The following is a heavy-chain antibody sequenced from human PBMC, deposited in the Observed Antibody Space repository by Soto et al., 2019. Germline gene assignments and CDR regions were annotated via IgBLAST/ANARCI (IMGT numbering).Heavy chain of an antibody. V-gene: IGHV1-69*08. CDR3: GRIPRYSFPTSDPLDN. CDR2: IIPIFGSA. J-gene: IGHJ4*02. CDR1: GGTFNTYT. D-gene: IGHD5-18*01. Sequence: QVHLLQSGPEMKKPGSSVTVSCKASGGTFNTYTFSWVRRAPGQGLEWMGSIIPIFGSANYAPRFQGRLSITADQSATTTYMELTSLTSEDTAFYYCGRIPRYSFPTSDPLDNWGQGTLVIVSS.